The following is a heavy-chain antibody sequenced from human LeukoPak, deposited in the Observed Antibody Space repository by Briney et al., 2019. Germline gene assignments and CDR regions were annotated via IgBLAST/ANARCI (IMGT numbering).Heavy chain of an antibody. V-gene: IGHV3-30*02. CDR2: IKDDGNNK. Sequence: PGGSLRLSCAASGYSFSTYGIQWVRQAPGKGLEWVALIKDDGNNKFYADSVKGRFTLSKDNSKNTLYLQMNGLRPEDTAIYYCAQDHTYALHMWGQGTMVTVSS. D-gene: IGHD2-8*01. CDR3: AQDHTYALHM. CDR1: GYSFSTYG. J-gene: IGHJ3*02.